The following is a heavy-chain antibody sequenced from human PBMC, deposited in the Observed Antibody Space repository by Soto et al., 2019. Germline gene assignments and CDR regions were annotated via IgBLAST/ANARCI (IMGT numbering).Heavy chain of an antibody. Sequence: SETLSLTCAVYGGSFSGYYWSWIRQPPGKGLEWIGEINHSGSTNYNPSLKSRVTISVDTSKNQFSLKLSSVTAADTAVYYCARGLPAAIYYYYYMDVWGKGTTVTVSS. J-gene: IGHJ6*03. D-gene: IGHD2-2*01. CDR2: INHSGST. V-gene: IGHV4-34*01. CDR3: ARGLPAAIYYYYYMDV. CDR1: GGSFSGYY.